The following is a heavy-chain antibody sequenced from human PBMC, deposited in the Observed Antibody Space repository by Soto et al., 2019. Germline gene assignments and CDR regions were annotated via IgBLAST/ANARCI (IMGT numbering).Heavy chain of an antibody. CDR2: ISANGCNA. J-gene: IGHJ4*02. D-gene: IGHD3-22*01. CDR1: GFTFSNYA. CDR3: AKDLSSLGWLALGAPFDT. Sequence: EVHLLESGGDVVQPGRSLRLSCAASGFTFSNYAMNWIRQAPGKGLESLSSISANGCNAYNADSVKGRFTISRDRYKNTLYLQLDSLRVEDTAIYFCAKDLSSLGWLALGAPFDTWGQGTLVTVSS. V-gene: IGHV3-23*01.